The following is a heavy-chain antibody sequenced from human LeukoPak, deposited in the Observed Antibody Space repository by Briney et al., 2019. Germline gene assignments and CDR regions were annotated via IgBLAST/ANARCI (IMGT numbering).Heavy chain of an antibody. CDR1: GGTFSSYA. Sequence: SVKVSCKASGGTFSSYAISWVRQAPGQGLEWMGGIIPIFGTANYAQKFQGRVTITADKSTSTAYMELSSLRSEDTAVYYCTRSHYYGSGSHDAFDIWGQGTMVTVSS. D-gene: IGHD3-10*01. CDR3: TRSHYYGSGSHDAFDI. CDR2: IIPIFGTA. J-gene: IGHJ3*02. V-gene: IGHV1-69*06.